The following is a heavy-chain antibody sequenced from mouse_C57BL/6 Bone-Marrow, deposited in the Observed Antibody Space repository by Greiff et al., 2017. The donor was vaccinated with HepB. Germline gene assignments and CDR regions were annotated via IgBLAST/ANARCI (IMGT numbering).Heavy chain of an antibody. D-gene: IGHD1-1*01. CDR1: GYTFTSYG. Sequence: VQLQQSGAELARPGASVKLSCKASGYTFTSYGISWVKQRTGQGLEWIGEIYPRSGNTYYNEKFKGKATLTADKSSSTAYMELRSLTSEDSAVYFCARRWGDYYGSSYYFDYWGQGSTLTVSS. CDR2: IYPRSGNT. V-gene: IGHV1-81*01. J-gene: IGHJ2*01. CDR3: ARRWGDYYGSSYYFDY.